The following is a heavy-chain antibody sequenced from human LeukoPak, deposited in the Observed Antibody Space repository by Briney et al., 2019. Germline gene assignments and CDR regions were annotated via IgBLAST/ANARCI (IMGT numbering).Heavy chain of an antibody. CDR3: ARDFQNSIWYDGPGYYFDY. D-gene: IGHD6-13*01. CDR1: GYTFTDYF. V-gene: IGHV1-2*02. CDR2: INPNSGGT. Sequence: ASVKVSCKASGYTFTDYFMHWVRQAPGQGLEWMGWINPNSGGTNFAQKFQGRVTMTRDTSISTAYMELSSLTSDDTAVYYCARDFQNSIWYDGPGYYFDYWGQGTLITVSS. J-gene: IGHJ4*02.